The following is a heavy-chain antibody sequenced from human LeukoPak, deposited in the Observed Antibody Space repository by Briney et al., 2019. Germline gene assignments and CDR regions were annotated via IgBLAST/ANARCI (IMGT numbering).Heavy chain of an antibody. D-gene: IGHD5-12*01. CDR3: ARSGYSGYEFDH. Sequence: GGSLRLSCAVSGFTFSTYRMNWVRQAPGMGLEWVSYISSSSSITYYADSVKGRFTISRDNAKNSLFLQMDSLRDEDTAVYYCARSGYSGYEFDHWGQGTRVTVSS. J-gene: IGHJ4*02. CDR2: ISSSSSIT. CDR1: GFTFSTYR. V-gene: IGHV3-48*02.